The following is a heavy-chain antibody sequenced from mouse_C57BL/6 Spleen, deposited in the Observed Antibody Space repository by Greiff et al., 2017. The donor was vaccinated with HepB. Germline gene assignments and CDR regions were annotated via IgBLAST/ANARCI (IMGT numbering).Heavy chain of an antibody. J-gene: IGHJ3*01. V-gene: IGHV1-59*01. CDR3: ARGNWDEDFFAY. D-gene: IGHD4-1*01. CDR1: GYTFTSYW. CDR2: IDPSDSYT. Sequence: VQLQQPGAELVRPGPSVKLSCKASGYTFTSYWMHWVKQRPGQGLEWIGVIDPSDSYTNYNQKFKGKATLTVDTSSSTAYMQLSSLTSEDSAVYYCARGNWDEDFFAYWGQGTLVTVSA.